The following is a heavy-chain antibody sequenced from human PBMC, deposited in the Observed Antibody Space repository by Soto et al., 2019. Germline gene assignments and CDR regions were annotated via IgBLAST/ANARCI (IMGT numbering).Heavy chain of an antibody. CDR3: ARQPQSGSYYGYYYYGMDV. J-gene: IGHJ6*02. V-gene: IGHV4-34*01. D-gene: IGHD1-26*01. CDR1: GGSFSGYY. Sequence: SETLSLTCAVYGGSFSGYYWSWIRQPPGKGLEWIGEINHSGSTNYNPSLKSRVTISVDTSKNQFSLKLSSVTAADTAVYYCARQPQSGSYYGYYYYGMDVWGQGTTVTVSS. CDR2: INHSGST.